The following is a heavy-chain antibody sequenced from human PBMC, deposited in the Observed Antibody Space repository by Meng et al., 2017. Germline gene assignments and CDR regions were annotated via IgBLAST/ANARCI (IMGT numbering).Heavy chain of an antibody. D-gene: IGHD2-15*01. CDR1: GCTLRSGNW. CDR2: IYHSGRT. CDR3: ARVVAATTLFLDY. V-gene: IGHV4-4*02. Sequence: PLLAPCPGLVTRSRTLSSPCAGCGCTLRSGNWWSWVRQPPGKGLWWIGEIYHSGRTNSTPSLKSRVTISVDKSKTQFSLKLSSVTAADTAVYYCARVVAATTLFLDYWGQETLSPSPQ. J-gene: IGHJ4*01.